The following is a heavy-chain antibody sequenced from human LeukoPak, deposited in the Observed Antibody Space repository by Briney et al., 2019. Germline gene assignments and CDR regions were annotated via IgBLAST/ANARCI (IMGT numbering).Heavy chain of an antibody. D-gene: IGHD6-19*01. Sequence: ASETLSLTCAVYGGSFSGYYWSWIRQPPGKGLEWIGEINHSGSTNYNPSLKSRVTISVDTSKNQFSLKLSSVTAADTAVYYCASKAVAGYHFDYWGQGTLVTVSS. CDR3: ASKAVAGYHFDY. V-gene: IGHV4-34*01. J-gene: IGHJ4*02. CDR1: GGSFSGYY. CDR2: INHSGST.